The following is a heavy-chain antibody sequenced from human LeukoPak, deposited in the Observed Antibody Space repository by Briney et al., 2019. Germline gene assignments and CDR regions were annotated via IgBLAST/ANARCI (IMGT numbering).Heavy chain of an antibody. CDR1: GHTFSTYD. J-gene: IGHJ4*02. CDR2: ISGYNGDT. D-gene: IGHD4-17*01. CDR3: ATMITVTYLDDY. Sequence: ASVKVSCKASGHTFSTYDISWVRQAPGKGLEWMGWISGYNGDTHYAQKFQGRVTMTTDTPTSTAYMELRSLRSDDTAVYYCATMITVTYLDDYWGQGTLVTVSS. V-gene: IGHV1-18*01.